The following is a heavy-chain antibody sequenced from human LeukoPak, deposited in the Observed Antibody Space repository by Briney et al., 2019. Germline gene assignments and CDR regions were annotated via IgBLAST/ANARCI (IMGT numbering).Heavy chain of an antibody. CDR2: IIPILGIA. Sequence: GASVKVSCKASGGTFSSYAISWVRQAPGQGLEWMGRIIPILGIANYAQKFQGRATITADKSTSTAYMELSSLRSEDTAVYYCARRFRGGLNNWFDPWGQGTLVTVSS. CDR1: GGTFSSYA. V-gene: IGHV1-69*04. CDR3: ARRFRGGLNNWFDP. D-gene: IGHD3-16*01. J-gene: IGHJ5*02.